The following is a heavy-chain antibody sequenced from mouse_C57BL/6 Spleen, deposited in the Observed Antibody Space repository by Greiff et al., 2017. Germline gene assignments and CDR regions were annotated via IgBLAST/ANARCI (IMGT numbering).Heavy chain of an antibody. J-gene: IGHJ2*01. CDR1: GFSLTSFG. CDR3: ATSYDGYYGDYFDY. V-gene: IGHV2-5*01. CDR2: LWRGGST. D-gene: IGHD2-3*01. Sequence: QVQLQQPGPGLVQPSQSLSITSTVSGFSLTSFGVHWFRQSPGKVLEWRGVLWRGGSTDYNAAFMSRLSITKDNYKSQVFFKMNSLQADDTATYYCATSYDGYYGDYFDYWGQGTTLTVSS.